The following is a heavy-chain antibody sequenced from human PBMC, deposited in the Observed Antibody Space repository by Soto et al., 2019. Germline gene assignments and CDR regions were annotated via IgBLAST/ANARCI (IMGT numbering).Heavy chain of an antibody. J-gene: IGHJ3*02. CDR1: GGSFSGYY. D-gene: IGHD2-15*01. V-gene: IGHV4-34*01. Sequence: PSETLSLTCAVYGGSFSGYYWSWIRQPPGKGLEWIGEINHSGSTNYNPSLKSRVTISVDTSKNQFSLKLSSVTAADTAVYYCARGPNCSGGSCYDKPDAFDIWGQGTMVTVSS. CDR2: INHSGST. CDR3: ARGPNCSGGSCYDKPDAFDI.